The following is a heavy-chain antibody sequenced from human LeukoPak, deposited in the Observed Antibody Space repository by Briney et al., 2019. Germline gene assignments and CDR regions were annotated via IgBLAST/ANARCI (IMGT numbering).Heavy chain of an antibody. J-gene: IGHJ5*02. CDR2: IYYSGSI. CDR3: ARHVSGVVIYQEGNWFNP. V-gene: IGHV4-59*08. D-gene: IGHD3-3*01. Sequence: SETLSLTCTVSGGSISSYYWSWIRQPPGKGLEGIGYIYYSGSINYNPSLKSRVTISVDTSKNQFSLKLSSVAAADTTVYYCARHVSGVVIYQEGNWFNPWGQGTLVTVSS. CDR1: GGSISSYY.